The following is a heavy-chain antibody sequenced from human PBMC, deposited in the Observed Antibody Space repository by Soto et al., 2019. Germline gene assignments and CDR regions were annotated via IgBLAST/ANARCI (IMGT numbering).Heavy chain of an antibody. V-gene: IGHV4-59*01. J-gene: IGHJ6*02. CDR1: GGSISSYY. CDR2: IYYSGST. CDR3: AREIYGDYPYYYYYGMDV. D-gene: IGHD4-17*01. Sequence: PSETLSLTCTVSGGSISSYYWSWIRQPPGKGLEWIGYIYYSGSTNYNPSLKSRVTISVDTSKNQFSLKLSSVTAADTAVYYCAREIYGDYPYYYYYGMDVWGQGTTVTVSS.